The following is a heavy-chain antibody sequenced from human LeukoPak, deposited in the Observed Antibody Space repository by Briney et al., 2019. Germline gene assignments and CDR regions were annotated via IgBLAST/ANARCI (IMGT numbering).Heavy chain of an antibody. Sequence: PSETLSLTCAVYGGSFSGYYWSWIRQPPGKGLEWIGEINHGGSTNYNPSLKSRVSISIDTSKNQFSLKLTSVTAADTAVYYCARVFDSWGQGTLVTVSS. CDR1: GGSFSGYY. V-gene: IGHV4-34*01. CDR3: ARVFDS. CDR2: INHGGST. J-gene: IGHJ4*02.